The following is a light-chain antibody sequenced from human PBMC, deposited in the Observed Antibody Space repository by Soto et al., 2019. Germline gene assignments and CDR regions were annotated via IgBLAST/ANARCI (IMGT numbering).Light chain of an antibody. CDR3: YSAADNNGWV. CDR2: KDS. CDR1: VLTKKY. J-gene: IGLJ7*01. Sequence: SYELTQPSSVSVSPGQTARITCSGDVLTKKYARWFQQKPGQAPVLVMYKDSERPSGIPERFSGSSSGTTVTLTISGAQVEDEADYYCYSAADNNGWVFGGGTQLTVL. V-gene: IGLV3-27*01.